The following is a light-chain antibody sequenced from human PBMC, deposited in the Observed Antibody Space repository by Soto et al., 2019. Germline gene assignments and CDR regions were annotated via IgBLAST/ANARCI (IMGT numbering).Light chain of an antibody. J-gene: IGKJ5*01. CDR3: QQHDILPIT. V-gene: IGKV3-20*01. CDR1: QSLSNSE. Sequence: EIVLPQSPGTLSLSPGARATLSCRASQSLSNSELAWYQQKPGQAPRLLIYGVSRRATGIPDRFSGSGSGTDFTLTINRLEPEDFALYYCQQHDILPITFGQGTRLEIK. CDR2: GVS.